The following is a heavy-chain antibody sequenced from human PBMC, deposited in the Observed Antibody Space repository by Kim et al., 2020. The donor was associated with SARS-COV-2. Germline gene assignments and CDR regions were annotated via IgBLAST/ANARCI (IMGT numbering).Heavy chain of an antibody. Sequence: GGSLRLSCAASGFTFSSYGMHWVRQAPGKGLEWVAVISYDGSNKYYADSVKGRFTISRDNSKNTLYLQMNSLRAEDTAVYYCAKDSADYSSGWYGYYYYYGMDVWGQGTTVTVSS. D-gene: IGHD6-19*01. CDR1: GFTFSSYG. CDR2: ISYDGSNK. J-gene: IGHJ6*02. CDR3: AKDSADYSSGWYGYYYYYGMDV. V-gene: IGHV3-30*18.